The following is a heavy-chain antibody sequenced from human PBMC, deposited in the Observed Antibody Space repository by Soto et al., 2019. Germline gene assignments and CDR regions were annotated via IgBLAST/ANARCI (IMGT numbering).Heavy chain of an antibody. CDR1: GGSFSDAF. D-gene: IGHD1-7*01. J-gene: IGHJ6*02. CDR2: VFHTGNT. CDR3: ARAPRELLAEGPLFLYYYYGLDV. Sequence: QVHLQQWGAGLLKPSGTLSLTCAVSGGSFSDAFWSWVRQSPGRGLEWIGEVFHTGNTNYNPSLRRRVARSVDTAKSELPQRLTSVTAADSAVYYCARAPRELLAEGPLFLYYYYGLDVWGQGTTVTVSS. V-gene: IGHV4-34*12.